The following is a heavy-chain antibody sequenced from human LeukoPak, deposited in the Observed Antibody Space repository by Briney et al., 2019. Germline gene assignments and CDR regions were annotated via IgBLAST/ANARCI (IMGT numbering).Heavy chain of an antibody. CDR3: ARDRGSDASGAFFDP. V-gene: IGHV1-18*01. J-gene: IGHJ2*01. CDR1: GYTLTDCC. CDR2: INVNNGNT. Sequence: ASVKVSCKASGYTLTDCCITWVRQAPGHGLEWMGWINVNNGNTDHAQKFQGRVTLTTDTSTATAYMELTSLRSDDTAVYYCARDRGSDASGAFFDPWGRGSLVIVSS. D-gene: IGHD1-26*01.